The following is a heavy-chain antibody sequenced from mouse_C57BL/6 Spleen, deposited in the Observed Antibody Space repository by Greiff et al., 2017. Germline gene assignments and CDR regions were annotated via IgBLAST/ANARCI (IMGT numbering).Heavy chain of an antibody. CDR2: IYPGSGST. D-gene: IGHD2-2*01. CDR3: VRGDDGGLVDY. J-gene: IGHJ2*01. Sequence: VQLQQPGAELVRPGASVKMSCKASGYTFTDYSINWVKQRPGQGLEWIGDIYPGSGSTNYNEKFKGKATLTVDTSSSTAYMQLLSLTSEDSAVXFCVRGDDGGLVDYWGQGTTLSVCS. CDR1: GYTFTDYS. V-gene: IGHV1-55*01.